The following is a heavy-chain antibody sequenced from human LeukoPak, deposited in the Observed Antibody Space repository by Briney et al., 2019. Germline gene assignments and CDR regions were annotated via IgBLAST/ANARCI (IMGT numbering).Heavy chain of an antibody. CDR2: ISGSGGST. CDR1: GFTFSSYA. Sequence: PGGSLRLSCAASGFTFSSYAMSWVRQAPGKGLEWVSAISGSGGSTYYADSVKGRFTISRDNSKNTLYLQMNSLRAEDTAVYYCAKDNIVLMVYAVSYYFDYWGQGTLVTVSS. D-gene: IGHD2-8*01. CDR3: AKDNIVLMVYAVSYYFDY. J-gene: IGHJ4*02. V-gene: IGHV3-23*01.